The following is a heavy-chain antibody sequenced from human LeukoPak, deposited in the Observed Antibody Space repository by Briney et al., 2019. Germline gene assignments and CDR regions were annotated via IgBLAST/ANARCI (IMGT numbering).Heavy chain of an antibody. CDR3: ARDFGYSGYDWRLYFDY. V-gene: IGHV1-2*02. CDR1: GYTFTGYY. Sequence: WASVKVSCKASGYTFTGYYMHWVRQAPGQGLEWMGWINPNSGGTNYAQKFQGRVAMTRDTSISTAYMELSRLRSDDTAVYYCARDFGYSGYDWRLYFDYWGQGTLVTVSS. J-gene: IGHJ4*02. D-gene: IGHD5-12*01. CDR2: INPNSGGT.